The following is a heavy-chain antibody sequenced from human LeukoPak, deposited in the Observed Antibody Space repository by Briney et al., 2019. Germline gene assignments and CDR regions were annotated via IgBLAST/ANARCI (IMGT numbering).Heavy chain of an antibody. Sequence: GGSLRLSCTAYGFTFSSYAMTWVRQAPGKGLEWISVISGSGGGTNYADSVKGRFTISRDNPKNTLYLQMNTLRAEDTAIYYCAKGGGSSTWYRTSVDYWGQGTLVTVSS. CDR1: GFTFSSYA. J-gene: IGHJ4*02. CDR2: ISGSGGGT. D-gene: IGHD6-13*01. CDR3: AKGGGSSTWYRTSVDY. V-gene: IGHV3-23*01.